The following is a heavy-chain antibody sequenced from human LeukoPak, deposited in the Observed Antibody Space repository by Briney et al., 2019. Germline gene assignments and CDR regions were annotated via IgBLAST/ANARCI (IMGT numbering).Heavy chain of an antibody. D-gene: IGHD1-26*01. Sequence: GGSLTLSCSVSGFTFSSYSMNWLRQAPGKGLEWVSSISSSSSYIYYADSVKGRFTISRDNAKNSLYLQMNSLRAEDTAVYYCARDEAGATAYWGQGSLVTVSS. CDR2: ISSSSSYI. J-gene: IGHJ4*02. CDR3: ARDEAGATAY. CDR1: GFTFSSYS. V-gene: IGHV3-21*01.